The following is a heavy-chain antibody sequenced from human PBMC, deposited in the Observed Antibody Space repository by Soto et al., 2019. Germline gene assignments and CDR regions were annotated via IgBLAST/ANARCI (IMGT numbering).Heavy chain of an antibody. Sequence: SETLSLTCAVYGGSFSGYYWSWIRQPPGKGLEWIGEINHSGSTNYNPSLKSRVTISVDTSKNQFSLKLSSVTAADTAVYYCASSGSYWYYYYGMNVWGQGTTVTVSS. V-gene: IGHV4-34*01. CDR1: GGSFSGYY. CDR3: ASSGSYWYYYYGMNV. D-gene: IGHD1-26*01. CDR2: INHSGST. J-gene: IGHJ6*02.